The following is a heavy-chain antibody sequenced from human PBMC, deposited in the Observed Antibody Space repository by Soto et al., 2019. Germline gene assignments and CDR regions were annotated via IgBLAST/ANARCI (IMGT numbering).Heavy chain of an antibody. CDR2: ISGSGDST. J-gene: IGHJ4*02. D-gene: IGHD6-19*01. Sequence: GGSLRLSCTASGFTFSNYAMSWVRQAPGKGLEWVSAISGSGDSTYYADSVKGRFTISRDNSKNTLYLQMNSLRVEDTAVYYCAKDYTSGWFYFDYWGRGTLVTVSS. CDR1: GFTFSNYA. V-gene: IGHV3-23*01. CDR3: AKDYTSGWFYFDY.